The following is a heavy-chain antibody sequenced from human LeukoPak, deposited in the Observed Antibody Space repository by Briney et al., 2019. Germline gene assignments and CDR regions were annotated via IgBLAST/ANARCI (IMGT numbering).Heavy chain of an antibody. CDR3: ARDGGAVVPACFFDY. Sequence: SETLSLTCTVTGDSVISNNYYWAWIRQSPRQGLEWLGCVYYSGGTYYSPSLKTRVSISLDTSNNQFSLKLTSVTAADTAVYYCARDGGAVVPACFFDYWGQGTLVTVSS. D-gene: IGHD2-2*01. J-gene: IGHJ4*02. CDR1: GDSVISNNYY. V-gene: IGHV4-39*07. CDR2: VYYSGGT.